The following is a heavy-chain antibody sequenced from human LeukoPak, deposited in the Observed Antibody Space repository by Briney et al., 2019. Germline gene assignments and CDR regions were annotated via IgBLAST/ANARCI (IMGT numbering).Heavy chain of an antibody. CDR3: ARGSNAYSGSYYAFDY. J-gene: IGHJ4*02. D-gene: IGHD1-26*01. CDR2: ISYDGSNK. V-gene: IGHV3-30-3*01. CDR1: GFTFSSYA. Sequence: QSGGSLRLSCVASGFTFSSYAMHWVRQAPGKGLEWVAVISYDGSNKYYADSVKGRFTISRDNSKNTLYLQMNSLRAEDTAVYYCARGSNAYSGSYYAFDYWGQGTLVTVSS.